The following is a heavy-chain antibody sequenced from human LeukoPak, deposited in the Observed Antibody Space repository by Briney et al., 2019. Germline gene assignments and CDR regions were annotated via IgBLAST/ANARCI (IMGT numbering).Heavy chain of an antibody. Sequence: SETLSLTCTVSGGSISSSSYYWGWIRQPPGKGLEWIGYIYYSGSTNYNPSLKSRITISVDTSKNQFSLKLTSVTAADTAVYYCARETSQKGAHYMDVWGKGTTVTISS. J-gene: IGHJ6*03. D-gene: IGHD3-16*01. CDR3: ARETSQKGAHYMDV. CDR2: IYYSGST. V-gene: IGHV4-61*01. CDR1: GGSISSSSYY.